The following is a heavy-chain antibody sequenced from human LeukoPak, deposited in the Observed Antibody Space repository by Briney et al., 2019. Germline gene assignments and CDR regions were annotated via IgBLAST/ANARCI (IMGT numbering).Heavy chain of an antibody. Sequence: SGPTLVNPTQSLTLTRTFSGFPLSTRGVGVGWILQPPGKALGWLALIYWDAGKRYRPSLKSRVTITKDTSKNQVVLTMTNMDPVDTATYYCAHLSKHSSTWSHWGQGTLVTVSS. D-gene: IGHD6-13*01. V-gene: IGHV2-5*02. CDR3: AHLSKHSSTWSH. CDR1: GFPLSTRGVG. J-gene: IGHJ4*02. CDR2: IYWDAGK.